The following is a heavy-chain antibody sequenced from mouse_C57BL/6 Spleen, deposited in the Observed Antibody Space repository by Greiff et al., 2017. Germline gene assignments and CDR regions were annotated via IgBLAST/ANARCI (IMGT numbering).Heavy chain of an antibody. Sequence: QVQLQQPGAELVMPGASVKLSCKASGYTFTGYWMHWVKQRPGQGLEWIGELDPSDSYTNYNQKFKGKSTLTVDKSSSTAYMQLSSLTSEDSSVYYCARKGYYYAMDYWGQGTSVTVSS. D-gene: IGHD3-3*01. CDR3: ARKGYYYAMDY. CDR1: GYTFTGYW. V-gene: IGHV1-69*01. CDR2: LDPSDSYT. J-gene: IGHJ4*01.